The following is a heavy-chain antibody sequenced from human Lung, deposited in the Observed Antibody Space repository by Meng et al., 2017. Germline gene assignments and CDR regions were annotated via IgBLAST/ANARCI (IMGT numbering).Heavy chain of an antibody. V-gene: IGHV1-3*01. CDR1: GYTFTSYA. Sequence: VMLVQSGADGKKPGASVKVSCKASGYTFTSYAMHWVRQAPGQRLEWMGWINAGNGNTKYSQKFQGRVTITRDTSASTAYMELSSLRSEDTAVYYCARDEDISAAGKLFGDYWGQGTLVTVSS. CDR2: INAGNGNT. CDR3: ARDEDISAAGKLFGDY. D-gene: IGHD6-13*01. J-gene: IGHJ4*02.